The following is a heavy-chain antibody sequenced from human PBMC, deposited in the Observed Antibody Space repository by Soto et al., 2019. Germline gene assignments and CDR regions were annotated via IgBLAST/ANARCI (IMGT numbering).Heavy chain of an antibody. Sequence: QVQLVQSGAEVKKPGASVKVSCKASGYTFTGYYMHCVRQAPGQGLEWMGWINPNSGGTNYAQKFQGWVTRARDTSISTAYTGLSRLRSDDTAVDYCARGVARDSGDLNWFDPWGQGTLVTVSS. CDR2: INPNSGGT. CDR3: ARGVARDSGDLNWFDP. D-gene: IGHD4-17*01. CDR1: GYTFTGYY. J-gene: IGHJ5*02. V-gene: IGHV1-2*04.